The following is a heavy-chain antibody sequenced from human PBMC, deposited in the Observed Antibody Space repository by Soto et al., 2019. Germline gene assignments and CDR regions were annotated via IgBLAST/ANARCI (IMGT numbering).Heavy chain of an antibody. V-gene: IGHV4-59*01. CDR3: ARVAADIASWLDP. CDR2: IYYSGVT. CDR1: GDSISTYN. J-gene: IGHJ5*02. Sequence: PSETLSLTCTVSGDSISTYNWGWIRQPPGKGLEWIGCIYYSGVTNYNPSLKSRVTISVVTPKNQLSLKLNSVTAADTAVYYCARVAADIASWLDPWGQGTLVTVSS. D-gene: IGHD5-12*01.